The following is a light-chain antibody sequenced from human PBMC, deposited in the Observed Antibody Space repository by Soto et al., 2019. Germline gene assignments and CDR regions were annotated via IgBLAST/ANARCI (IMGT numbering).Light chain of an antibody. CDR1: QSISSW. CDR2: DAS. Sequence: DIQMTQSPSTLSASVGDRVTITCRASQSISSWLAWYQQEPGKAPKLLIYDASSLESGVPSRFSGSGSGTEFTLTISSLQPDDFATYSGQQYNSYPMYTFGQGTKLEIK. J-gene: IGKJ2*01. V-gene: IGKV1-5*01. CDR3: QQYNSYPMYT.